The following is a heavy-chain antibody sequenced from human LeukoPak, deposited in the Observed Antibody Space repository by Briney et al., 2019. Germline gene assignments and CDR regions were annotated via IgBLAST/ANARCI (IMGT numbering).Heavy chain of an antibody. J-gene: IGHJ4*02. D-gene: IGHD3-22*01. Sequence: GGSLRLSCAASGFTFSSYAMHWVRQAPGRGLERVAVISYDGSNKYYADSVKGRFTISRDNSKNTLYLQMNSLRAEDTAVYYCASLYDSSGLWGQGTLVTVSS. CDR2: ISYDGSNK. CDR3: ASLYDSSGL. V-gene: IGHV3-30-3*01. CDR1: GFTFSSYA.